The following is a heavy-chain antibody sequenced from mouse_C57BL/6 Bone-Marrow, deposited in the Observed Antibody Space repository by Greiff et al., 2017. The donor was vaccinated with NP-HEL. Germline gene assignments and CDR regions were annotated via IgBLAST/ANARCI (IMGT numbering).Heavy chain of an antibody. Sequence: VQLQQPGAELVKPGASVKLSCKASGYTFTSYWMQWVKQRPGQGLEWIGEIDPSDSYTNYNQKFKGKATLTVETSSSTAYMQLSSLTSEDSAVYYCAREDYYYIGGFAYWGQGTLVTVSA. J-gene: IGHJ3*01. V-gene: IGHV1-50*01. CDR3: AREDYYYIGGFAY. CDR2: IDPSDSYT. D-gene: IGHD1-1*01. CDR1: GYTFTSYW.